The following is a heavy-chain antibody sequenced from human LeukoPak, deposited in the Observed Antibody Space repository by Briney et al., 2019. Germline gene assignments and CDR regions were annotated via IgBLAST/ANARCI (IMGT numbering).Heavy chain of an antibody. CDR3: ARHRPPSSSWSGSWFDP. Sequence: GESLKISCKGSGYSFTSYWIGWVRQMPGKGLEWMGIIYPGDSDTRYSPSFQGQVTISADKSISTAYLRWSSLKASDTAMYYCARHRPPSSSWSGSWFDPWGQGTLVTVSS. V-gene: IGHV5-51*01. CDR1: GYSFTSYW. D-gene: IGHD6-13*01. J-gene: IGHJ5*02. CDR2: IYPGDSDT.